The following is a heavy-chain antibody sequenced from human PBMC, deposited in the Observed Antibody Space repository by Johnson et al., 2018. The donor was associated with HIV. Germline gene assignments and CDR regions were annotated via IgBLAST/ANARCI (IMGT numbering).Heavy chain of an antibody. Sequence: QVHLVESGGGLVQPGGSLRLSCAASAFTFSSYAMHWVRQAPGKGLEWVALISYDGSNKYYADAVKGRFTISRDNSKNTLYLQMNSLRAEDTAVFYCAKDEGYGKFDAFDIWGQGTMVTVSS. CDR1: AFTFSSYA. D-gene: IGHD5-18*01. CDR2: ISYDGSNK. CDR3: AKDEGYGKFDAFDI. J-gene: IGHJ3*02. V-gene: IGHV3-30-3*01.